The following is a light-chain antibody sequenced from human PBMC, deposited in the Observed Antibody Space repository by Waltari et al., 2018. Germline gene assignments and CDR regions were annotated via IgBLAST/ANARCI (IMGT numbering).Light chain of an antibody. Sequence: SSGLTQDPAVSVALGQTVRIPCKGDYPRTYFATWYQQKPGQAPLLVIYGKNNRPSGIPDRFSGSSSEDTTSLTITGAQAEDEADYFCSSRDSSGNHVLFGGGTKLTVL. V-gene: IGLV3-19*01. J-gene: IGLJ3*02. CDR1: YPRTYF. CDR2: GKN. CDR3: SSRDSSGNHVL.